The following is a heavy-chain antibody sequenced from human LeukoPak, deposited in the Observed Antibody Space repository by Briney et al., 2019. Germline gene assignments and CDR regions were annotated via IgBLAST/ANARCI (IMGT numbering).Heavy chain of an antibody. J-gene: IGHJ4*02. Sequence: ASVKVSCKASGYTFTNYAMHWVRQAPGQRLEWMGWINAGNGNRKYSQNFQGRVTITRDTSASTAYMELSSLRSEDTAVYYCARGVVPAAMFDYWGQGTLVTVSS. V-gene: IGHV1-3*01. CDR1: GYTFTNYA. D-gene: IGHD2-2*01. CDR2: INAGNGNR. CDR3: ARGVVPAAMFDY.